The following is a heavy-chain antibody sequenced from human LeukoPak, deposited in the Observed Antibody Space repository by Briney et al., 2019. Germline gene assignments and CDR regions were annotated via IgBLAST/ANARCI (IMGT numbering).Heavy chain of an antibody. D-gene: IGHD4-17*01. Sequence: SETLSLTCTVSGGSISSGSYYWSWIRQPAGKGLEWIGRIYTSGSTNYNPSLKSRVTISVDTSKNQFSLKLSSVTAADTAVYYCARAYYGDYEAFDIWGQGTMVTVSS. V-gene: IGHV4-61*02. CDR1: GGSISSGSYY. CDR2: IYTSGST. CDR3: ARAYYGDYEAFDI. J-gene: IGHJ3*02.